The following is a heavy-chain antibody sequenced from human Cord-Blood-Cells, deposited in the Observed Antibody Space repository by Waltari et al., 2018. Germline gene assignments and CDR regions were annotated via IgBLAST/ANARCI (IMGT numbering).Heavy chain of an antibody. CDR2: MNPNSGNT. CDR3: ASIYSSSSGAFDI. J-gene: IGHJ3*02. CDR1: GYTFTSYD. V-gene: IGHV1-8*01. Sequence: QVQLVQSGAEVKKPGASVKVPCKASGYTFTSYDINRVRQATGQGLEWMGWMNPNSGNTGYAQKFQGRVTMTRNTSISTAYMELSSLRSEDTAVYYCASIYSSSSGAFDIWGQGTMVTVSS. D-gene: IGHD6-6*01.